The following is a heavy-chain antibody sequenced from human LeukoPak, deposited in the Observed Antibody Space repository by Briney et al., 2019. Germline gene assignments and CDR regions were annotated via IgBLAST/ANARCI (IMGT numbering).Heavy chain of an antibody. V-gene: IGHV3-33*01. CDR1: GFTFSCCD. D-gene: IGHD6-6*01. CDR3: ARGGGSSSLIDY. J-gene: IGHJ4*02. Sequence: GGSLRLSCAASGFTFSCCDMHWVRQAPGKGLEWVAVIWSDGSHEYYADSVKGRFTISRDVSKNTLYLQVNSLRAEDTAVYYCARGGGSSSLIDYWAREPWSSSPQ. CDR2: IWSDGSHE.